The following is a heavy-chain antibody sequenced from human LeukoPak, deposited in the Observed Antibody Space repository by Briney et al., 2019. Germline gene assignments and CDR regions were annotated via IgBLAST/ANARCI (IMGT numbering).Heavy chain of an antibody. CDR3: AKCSTSAYTTGWCNWIDP. D-gene: IGHD6-19*01. J-gene: IGHJ5*02. Sequence: GGSLRLSCAASGFTFSSSSMNWVRQAPEQGLEWVSYISTSGGTIYYADSVKGRFTISRDNAKNSLYLQMDSLRADDTAVYYCAKCSTSAYTTGWCNWIDPWGQGTLVTVSS. CDR2: ISTSGGTI. CDR1: GFTFSSSS. V-gene: IGHV3-48*01.